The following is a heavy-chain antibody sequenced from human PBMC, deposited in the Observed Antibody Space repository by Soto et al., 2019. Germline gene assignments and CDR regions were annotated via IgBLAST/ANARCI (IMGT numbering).Heavy chain of an antibody. D-gene: IGHD3-9*01. J-gene: IGHJ5*02. V-gene: IGHV1-69*02. Sequence: GASVKVSCKASGGTFSSYTISWVRQAPGQGLEWMGRIIPILGIANYAQKFQGRVTITADKSTSTAYMELSSLRSEDTAVYYCASHEAPGYYDILTGPKNPQHKNWFDPWGQGTLVTVSS. CDR2: IIPILGIA. CDR3: ASHEAPGYYDILTGPKNPQHKNWFDP. CDR1: GGTFSSYT.